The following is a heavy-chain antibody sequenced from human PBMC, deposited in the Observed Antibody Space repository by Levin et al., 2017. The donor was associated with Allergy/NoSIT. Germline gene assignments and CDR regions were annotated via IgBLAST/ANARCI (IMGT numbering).Heavy chain of an antibody. D-gene: IGHD3-3*01. CDR1: GYTFTSYD. CDR3: ARGGSYDFWSGYLWDAFDI. V-gene: IGHV1-8*01. CDR2: MNPNSGNT. Sequence: ASVKVSCKASGYTFTSYDINWVRQATGQGLEWMGWMNPNSGNTGYAQKFQGRVTMTRNTSISTAYMELSSLRSEDTAVYYCARGGSYDFWSGYLWDAFDIWGQGTMVTVSS. J-gene: IGHJ3*02.